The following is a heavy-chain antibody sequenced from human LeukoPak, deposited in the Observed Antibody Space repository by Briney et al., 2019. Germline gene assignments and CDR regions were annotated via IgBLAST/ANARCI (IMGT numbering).Heavy chain of an antibody. CDR2: IYYSGST. D-gene: IGHD6-13*01. V-gene: IGHV4-39*07. CDR3: ARDIEQLVRAFDI. Sequence: SETLSLTCTVSGGSISSSSYYWGWIRQPPGKGLEWIGSIYYSGSTYYNPSLKSRVTISVDTSKNQFSLKLSSVTAADTAVYYCARDIEQLVRAFDIWGQGTMVTVSS. J-gene: IGHJ3*02. CDR1: GGSISSSSYY.